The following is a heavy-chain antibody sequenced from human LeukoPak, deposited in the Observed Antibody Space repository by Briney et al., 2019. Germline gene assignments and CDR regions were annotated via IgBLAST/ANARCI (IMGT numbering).Heavy chain of an antibody. CDR2: INPNSGGT. Sequence: ASVKVSCKASRYTFTGYYMHWVRQAPGQGLEWLGRINPNSGGTNYAQKFQGRVTMTRDTSISTAYMELSRLRSDDTAVYYCAREVREGSSSDYWGQGTLVTLSS. CDR3: AREVREGSSSDY. J-gene: IGHJ4*02. V-gene: IGHV1-2*06. D-gene: IGHD6-6*01. CDR1: RYTFTGYY.